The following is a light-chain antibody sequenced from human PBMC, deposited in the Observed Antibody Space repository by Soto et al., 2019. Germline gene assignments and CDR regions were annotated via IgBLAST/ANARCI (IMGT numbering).Light chain of an antibody. CDR2: GAS. Sequence: EIVLTQSPGTVSLTPGERATLSCRASQSVSSSYLAWYQQKPGQAPRLLIYGASSRATGIPDRFSGSGSGTDFTLTISRLEPEDFAVYYCQQYGSSPFTFGPGTKVAI. CDR3: QQYGSSPFT. V-gene: IGKV3-20*01. CDR1: QSVSSSY. J-gene: IGKJ3*01.